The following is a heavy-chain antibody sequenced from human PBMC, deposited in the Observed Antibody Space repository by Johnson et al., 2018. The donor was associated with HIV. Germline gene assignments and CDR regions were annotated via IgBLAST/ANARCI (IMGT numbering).Heavy chain of an antibody. CDR3: VRGGATSYDAFDI. Sequence: EVQLVESGGGLVQPGGSLRLSCAASEFTFSSYWMHWVRQAPGKGLVWVSRINSDGSSTNYADSVQGRFTISRENAKNSLYLQMNSLRVGDTAVYYCVRGGATSYDAFDIWGQGTMVTVSS. J-gene: IGHJ3*02. V-gene: IGHV3-74*01. CDR2: INSDGSST. D-gene: IGHD1-26*01. CDR1: EFTFSSYW.